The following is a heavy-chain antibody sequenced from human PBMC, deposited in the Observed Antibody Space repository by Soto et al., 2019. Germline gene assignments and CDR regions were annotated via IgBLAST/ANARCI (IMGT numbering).Heavy chain of an antibody. CDR3: ARSLTYYFATSGYYVGNM. V-gene: IGHV1-69*01. CDR2: IIPMFDTA. Sequence: QVQLVQSGAEVKKPGSSVKVSCKASGGTFSSYAFSWVRQAPGQGFEWMGGIIPMFDTATYAQKFQDRVTVSGDEGTSTAYMELSSLTSEDRAVYYCARSLTYYFATSGYYVGNMWGQGTLVSVSS. J-gene: IGHJ4*02. CDR1: GGTFSSYA. D-gene: IGHD3-22*01.